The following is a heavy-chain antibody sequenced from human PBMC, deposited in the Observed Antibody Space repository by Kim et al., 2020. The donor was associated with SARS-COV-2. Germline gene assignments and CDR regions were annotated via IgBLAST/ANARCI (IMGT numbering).Heavy chain of an antibody. Sequence: SETLSLTCTVSRGSISGGDYYWSWIRQPPGKGLEWIGYIFYSGGTYYNPSLKSRVTISVDTSKNQFSLKLSSVTAADTAVYYCARGGRDYSSSWYGWFDPWGQGTLVTVSS. J-gene: IGHJ5*02. D-gene: IGHD6-13*01. CDR3: ARGGRDYSSSWYGWFDP. V-gene: IGHV4-30-4*01. CDR2: IFYSGGT. CDR1: RGSISGGDYY.